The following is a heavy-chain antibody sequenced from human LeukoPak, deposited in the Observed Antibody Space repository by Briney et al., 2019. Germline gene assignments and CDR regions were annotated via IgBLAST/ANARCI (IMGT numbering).Heavy chain of an antibody. CDR3: ARITMIRAFDI. V-gene: IGHV3-48*03. CDR2: ISSSGSTI. J-gene: IGHJ3*02. CDR1: GFTFGSYE. D-gene: IGHD3-22*01. Sequence: GGSLRLSCAASGFTFGSYEMNWVRQAPGKGLEWVSYISSSGSTIYYADSVKGRFTISRDNAKNSLYLQMNSLRAEDTAVYYCARITMIRAFDIWGQGTMVTVSS.